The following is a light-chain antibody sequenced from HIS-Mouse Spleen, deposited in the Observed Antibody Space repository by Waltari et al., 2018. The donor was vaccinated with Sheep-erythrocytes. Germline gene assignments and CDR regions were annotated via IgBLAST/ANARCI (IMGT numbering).Light chain of an antibody. J-gene: IGLJ2*01. CDR3: CSYAGSYTVV. CDR1: NIGSKS. V-gene: IGLV3-21*03. Sequence: SYVLTQPPSVSVAPGKTARITCGGNNIGSKSVHWYQQKPGQAPVLVVYDDSDRPAGIPERFSGSKSGNTASLTIAGLQAEDEADYYCCSYAGSYTVVFGGGTKLTVL. CDR2: DDS.